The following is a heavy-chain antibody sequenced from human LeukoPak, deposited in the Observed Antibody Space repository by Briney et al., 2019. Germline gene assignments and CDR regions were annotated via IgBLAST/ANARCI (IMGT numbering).Heavy chain of an antibody. Sequence: PGRSLRLSCTGSGFTFSDYAMTWVRQAPGKGLEWVGFIRNKANGGTADYAASVKGRFTISRDDSKTIAYLQMNSLKTEDTAVYLCSRAYSTGWLGINDYWGQGALVTVSS. CDR3: SRAYSTGWLGINDY. CDR1: GFTFSDYA. CDR2: IRNKANGGTA. J-gene: IGHJ4*02. D-gene: IGHD6-19*01. V-gene: IGHV3-49*04.